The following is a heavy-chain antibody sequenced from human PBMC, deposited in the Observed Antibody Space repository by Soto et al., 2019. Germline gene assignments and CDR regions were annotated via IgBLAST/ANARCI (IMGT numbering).Heavy chain of an antibody. CDR2: INHSGST. V-gene: IGHV4-34*01. CDR3: ARVGQDWLNY. D-gene: IGHD6-19*01. J-gene: IGHJ4*02. Sequence: SETLSLTCAVYGGSFSGYYWSWIRQPPGKGLEWIGEINHSGSTNYNPSLKSRVTISVDTSKNQFSLKLSSVTAADTAVYYCARVGQDWLNYWGQGTLVTVSS. CDR1: GGSFSGYY.